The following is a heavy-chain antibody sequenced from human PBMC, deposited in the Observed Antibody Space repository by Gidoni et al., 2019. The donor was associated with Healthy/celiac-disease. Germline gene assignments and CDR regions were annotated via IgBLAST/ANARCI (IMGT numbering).Heavy chain of an antibody. CDR3: ARGGAYYYDSSGYRYYFDY. CDR2: INPNSGGT. Sequence: QVQLVQSGAEVKKPGASVKVSCKASGYTFTGYYMHWVRQAPGQGLEWMGWINPNSGGTNYAQKFQGWVTMTRDTSISTAYMELSRLRSDDTAVYYCARGGAYYYDSSGYRYYFDYWGQGTLVTVSS. V-gene: IGHV1-2*04. D-gene: IGHD3-22*01. CDR1: GYTFTGYY. J-gene: IGHJ4*02.